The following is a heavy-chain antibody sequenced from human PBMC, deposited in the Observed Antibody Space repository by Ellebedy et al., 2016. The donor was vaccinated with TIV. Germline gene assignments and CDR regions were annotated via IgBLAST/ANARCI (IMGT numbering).Heavy chain of an antibody. CDR1: GGSFSGYY. Sequence: SETLSLTXGVYGGSFSGYYWTWIRQSPGQGLEWIGEVTHGGSTLSNPSLGSRLTISADTSKNQFFMRLSSVTAADTAVYYCAGGRFGYVGRFDDWGQGALVTVSS. CDR3: AGGRFGYVGRFDD. D-gene: IGHD5-12*01. V-gene: IGHV4-34*01. CDR2: VTHGGST. J-gene: IGHJ4*02.